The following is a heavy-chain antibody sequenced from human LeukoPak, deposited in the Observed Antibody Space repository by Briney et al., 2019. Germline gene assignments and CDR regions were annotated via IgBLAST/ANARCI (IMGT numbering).Heavy chain of an antibody. D-gene: IGHD2-21*02. J-gene: IGHJ4*02. CDR1: GGSISSSSYY. CDR3: ARRADCGGDCYSVFDY. V-gene: IGHV4-39*01. CDR2: IYYSGST. Sequence: PSETLSLTCTVSGGSISSSSYYWGWIRQPPGKGLEWIGSIYYSGSTYYNPSLKSRVTISVDTSKNQFSLKLSSVTAADTAVYYCARRADCGGDCYSVFDYWGQGTLATVSS.